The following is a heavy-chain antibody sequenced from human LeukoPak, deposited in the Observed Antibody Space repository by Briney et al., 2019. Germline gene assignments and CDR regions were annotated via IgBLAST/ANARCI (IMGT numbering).Heavy chain of an antibody. D-gene: IGHD3-3*01. CDR3: ARNYLEWLLPSRYYYYYMDV. J-gene: IGHJ6*03. V-gene: IGHV4-59*01. Sequence: SETLSLTCTVSGGSISSYYWSWIRQPPGKGLEWIGYIYYSGSTNYNPSLKSRVTISVDTSKNQFSLKLGSVTAADTAVYYCARNYLEWLLPSRYYYYYMDVWGKGTTVTVSS. CDR2: IYYSGST. CDR1: GGSISSYY.